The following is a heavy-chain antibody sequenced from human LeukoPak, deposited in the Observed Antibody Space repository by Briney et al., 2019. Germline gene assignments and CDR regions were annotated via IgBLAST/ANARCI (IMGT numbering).Heavy chain of an antibody. Sequence: GGSLRLSCAASGFTFSSYALHWVRQAPSKGLEWVAVISYDGSNKYYADSVKGRFTISRDNSKNTLYLQMNSLRAEDTAVYYCARDDCTNGVCSYYFDYWGQGTLVTVSS. CDR2: ISYDGSNK. D-gene: IGHD2-8*01. J-gene: IGHJ4*02. CDR1: GFTFSSYA. V-gene: IGHV3-30*01. CDR3: ARDDCTNGVCSYYFDY.